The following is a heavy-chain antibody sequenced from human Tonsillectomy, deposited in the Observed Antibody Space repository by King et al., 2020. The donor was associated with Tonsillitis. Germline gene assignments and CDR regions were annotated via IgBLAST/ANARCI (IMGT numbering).Heavy chain of an antibody. D-gene: IGHD6-19*01. J-gene: IGHJ4*02. CDR1: GYTFTSYA. CDR2: IDAGNGNT. V-gene: IGHV1-3*01. Sequence: QLVQSGAEVKKPGASVKVSCKASGYTFTSYAMHWVRQAPGQRLEWMGWIDAGNGNTKYSQRFQGRVTITRDTSASTVYLELSSLRSEDTAVYCCARAERWLVREGGPYYFDYWGQGTLVTVSS. CDR3: ARAERWLVREGGPYYFDY.